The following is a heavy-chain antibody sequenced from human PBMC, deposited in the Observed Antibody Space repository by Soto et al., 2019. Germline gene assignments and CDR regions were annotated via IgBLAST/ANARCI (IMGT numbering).Heavy chain of an antibody. CDR2: IYHSGST. CDR3: AIYGLRSDAFAI. D-gene: IGHD5-12*01. J-gene: IGHJ3*02. CDR1: SGSISTGNW. Sequence: QVQLQESGPGLVKPSGTLSLTCAVSSGSISTGNWWTWVRQPPGKGLEWIGEIYHSGSTNYNPSLKSRVTISVDKSKNQFFLKLSSVAAADTAVYYCAIYGLRSDAFAIWGQGTMVTVSS. V-gene: IGHV4-4*02.